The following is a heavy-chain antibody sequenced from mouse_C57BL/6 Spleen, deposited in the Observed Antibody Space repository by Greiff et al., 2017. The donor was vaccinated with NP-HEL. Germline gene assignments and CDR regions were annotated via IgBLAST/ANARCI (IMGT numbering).Heavy chain of an antibody. J-gene: IGHJ4*01. Sequence: VHVKQSGAELVKPGASVKLSCTASGFNIKDYYMHWVKQRTEQGLEWIGRIDPEDGETKYAPKFQGKATITADTSSNTAYLQLSSLTSEDTAVYYCARALYGSSYRYAMDYWGQGTSVTVSS. V-gene: IGHV14-2*01. CDR2: IDPEDGET. D-gene: IGHD1-1*01. CDR1: GFNIKDYY. CDR3: ARALYGSSYRYAMDY.